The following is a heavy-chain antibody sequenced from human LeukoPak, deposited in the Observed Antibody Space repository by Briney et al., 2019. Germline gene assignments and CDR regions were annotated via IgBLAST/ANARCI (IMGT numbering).Heavy chain of an antibody. D-gene: IGHD5-12*01. CDR3: ARVRATFSPHFDN. CDR2: INSDGSIT. CDR1: GFTFSSYW. J-gene: IGHJ4*02. Sequence: GESLRLSCAASGFTFSSYWMHWVRQAPGKGLMWVSRINSDGSITSYADSVKGRFTISRDNAKNTLYVQMNSLRAEDTAVYYCARVRATFSPHFDNWGQGTLVTVSS. V-gene: IGHV3-74*01.